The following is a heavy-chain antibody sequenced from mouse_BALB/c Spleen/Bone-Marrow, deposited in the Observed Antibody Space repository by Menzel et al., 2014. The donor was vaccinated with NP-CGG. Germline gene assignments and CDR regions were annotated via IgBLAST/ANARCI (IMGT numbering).Heavy chain of an antibody. CDR2: IDPANGNT. Sequence: EVQLQQSGAELVEPGASVKLSCTASGFNIKDTYMHWVKQRPEQGLEWIGRIDPANGNTKYDPKFQGKATITADTSSNTAYLQLSSPTSEDTAVYYCASYYYGSSLFAYWGQGTLVTVSA. D-gene: IGHD1-1*01. V-gene: IGHV14-3*02. CDR3: ASYYYGSSLFAY. J-gene: IGHJ3*01. CDR1: GFNIKDTY.